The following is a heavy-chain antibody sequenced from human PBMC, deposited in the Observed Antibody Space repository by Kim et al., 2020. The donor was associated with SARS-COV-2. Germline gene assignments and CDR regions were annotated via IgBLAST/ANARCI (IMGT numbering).Heavy chain of an antibody. V-gene: IGHV4-34*01. CDR2: INHSGST. CDR3: ARGAPGGYFDY. CDR1: GGSFSGYY. J-gene: IGHJ4*02. D-gene: IGHD3-16*01. Sequence: SETLSLTCAVYGGSFSGYYWSWIRQPPGKGLEWIGEINHSGSTNYNPSLKSRVTISVDTSKNQFSLKLSSVTAADTAVYYCARGAPGGYFDYWGQGTLVTVSS.